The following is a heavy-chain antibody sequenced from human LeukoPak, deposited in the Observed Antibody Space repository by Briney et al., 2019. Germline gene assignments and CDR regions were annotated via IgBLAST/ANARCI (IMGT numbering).Heavy chain of an antibody. CDR1: GFTFDDYA. J-gene: IGHJ4*02. CDR3: AKGGPYGSGSYYNPPLYYFDY. CDR2: ISWDSGSI. D-gene: IGHD3-10*01. Sequence: PGRSLRLSCAASGFTFDDYAMHWVRQAPGKGLEWVSGISWDSGSIGYADSVKGRFTISRDNAKKSLIQQMNSLRAEDTALYYCAKGGPYGSGSYYNPPLYYFDYWGQGTLVTVSS. V-gene: IGHV3-9*01.